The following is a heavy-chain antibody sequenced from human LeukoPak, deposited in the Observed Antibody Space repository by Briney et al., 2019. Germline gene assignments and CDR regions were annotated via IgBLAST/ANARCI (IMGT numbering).Heavy chain of an antibody. V-gene: IGHV1-8*01. Sequence: GASVKVSCKASGYTFTSYDINWVRQATGQGLEWMGWMNPNSGNTGYAQKFQGRVTMTRNTSISTAYMELSSLRSEDTAVYYCVRDRGEWIDQYYGMDVWGQGTTVTVSS. D-gene: IGHD3-10*01. CDR1: GYTFTSYD. J-gene: IGHJ6*02. CDR2: MNPNSGNT. CDR3: VRDRGEWIDQYYGMDV.